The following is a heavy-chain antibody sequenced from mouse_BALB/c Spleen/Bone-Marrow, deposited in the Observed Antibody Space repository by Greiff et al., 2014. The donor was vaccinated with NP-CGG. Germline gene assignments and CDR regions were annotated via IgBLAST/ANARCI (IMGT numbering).Heavy chain of an antibody. V-gene: IGHV1-61*01. Sequence: QVQLQQSGAELVRPGASVKLSCKASGYSFTIYWMNWVKQRPGQGLEWIGMIHPSDIETRLNQKFKDKATLTVDKSSNTAYMQLSSPTSEDSAVYYCARGEITAFAYWGQGTLVTVS. CDR1: GYSFTIYW. D-gene: IGHD2-4*01. CDR3: ARGEITAFAY. CDR2: IHPSDIET. J-gene: IGHJ3*01.